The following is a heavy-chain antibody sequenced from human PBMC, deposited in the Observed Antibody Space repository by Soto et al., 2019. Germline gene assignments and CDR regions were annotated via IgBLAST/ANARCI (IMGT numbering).Heavy chain of an antibody. D-gene: IGHD2-21*02. CDR2: IFYSGST. J-gene: IGHJ4*02. CDR3: ARVFPSYCAGDCAYFDS. V-gene: IGHV4-59*02. CDR1: GGSVNSYY. Sequence: QVQLQESGPGLVRPSETLSLTCTVSGGSVNSYYWSWIRQTPGKGPEWIGYIFYSGSTNSNPPLKSRASMSVDMSKNQFSLRLSSLTAADTAVYYCARVFPSYCAGDCAYFDSWGQGILVTVSS.